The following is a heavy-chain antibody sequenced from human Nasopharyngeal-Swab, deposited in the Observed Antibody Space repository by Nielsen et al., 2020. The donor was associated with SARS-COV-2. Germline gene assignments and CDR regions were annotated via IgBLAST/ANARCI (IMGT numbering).Heavy chain of an antibody. D-gene: IGHD6-19*01. CDR1: FSFRPHW. CDR3: ARGGWYPDY. Sequence: FSFRPHWIPSVPQPPGTGLERVPNIKQDGSEKNYVDSVKGRFTISRDNAKSSLDLQMNSLRAEDTAVYHCARGGWYPDYWGQGTLVTVSS. CDR2: IKQDGSEK. J-gene: IGHJ4*02. V-gene: IGHV3-7*04.